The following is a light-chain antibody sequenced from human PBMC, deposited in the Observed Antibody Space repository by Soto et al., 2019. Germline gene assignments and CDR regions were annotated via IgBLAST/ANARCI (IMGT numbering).Light chain of an antibody. CDR2: EVN. CDR3: CSSVGSPNWV. Sequence: QSALTQPACVSGSPGQSITISCTGTSSDVGICNCVSWYQQHPGKAPTLMIYEVNKRPSGVSNRFSGSKSGNTASLTISGLQAEDEADYYCCSSVGSPNWVFGGGTKLTVL. J-gene: IGLJ3*02. CDR1: SSDVGICNC. V-gene: IGLV2-23*02.